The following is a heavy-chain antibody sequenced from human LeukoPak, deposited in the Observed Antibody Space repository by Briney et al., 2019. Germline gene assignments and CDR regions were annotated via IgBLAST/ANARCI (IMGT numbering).Heavy chain of an antibody. V-gene: IGHV4-59*12. J-gene: IGHJ4*02. CDR2: IYYSGST. Sequence: SETLSLTCTVSGGSISSDYWSWIRQPPGKGLEWIGYIYYSGSTNYNPSLKSRVTISVDTSKNQFPLKLSSVTAADTAVYYCARDGQLGDYFDYWGQGTLVTVSS. CDR1: GGSISSDY. CDR3: ARDGQLGDYFDY. D-gene: IGHD3-16*01.